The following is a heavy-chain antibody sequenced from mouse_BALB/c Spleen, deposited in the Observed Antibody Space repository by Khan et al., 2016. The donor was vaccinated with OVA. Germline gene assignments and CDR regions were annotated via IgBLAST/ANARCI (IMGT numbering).Heavy chain of an antibody. Sequence: EVQLQESGGGLVKPGGSLKLSCAASGFTFSSYTMSWVRQTPEKRLEWVATISSGGTYTYYVDSVEGRFTLSRDNAKNTLYLEMTSLKSEDTAIYYCTRGEGYYGNPYAIDVWGQGTSVTVSS. CDR3: TRGEGYYGNPYAIDV. J-gene: IGHJ4*01. D-gene: IGHD2-1*01. V-gene: IGHV5-6-4*01. CDR1: GFTFSSYT. CDR2: ISSGGTYT.